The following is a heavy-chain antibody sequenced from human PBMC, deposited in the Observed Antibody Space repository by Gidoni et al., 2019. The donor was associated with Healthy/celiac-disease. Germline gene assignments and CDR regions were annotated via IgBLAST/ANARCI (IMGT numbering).Heavy chain of an antibody. V-gene: IGHV1-46*03. J-gene: IGHJ4*02. CDR2: INPSGGST. Sequence: QVQLVQSGAEVKKPGASVKVSCKASGYTFTSYYMHWVRQAPGQGLEWMGIINPSGGSTSYAQKFQGRVTMTRDTSTSTVYMELSSLRSEDTAVYYCARVFRGGGSYFEGDYWGQGTLVTVSS. D-gene: IGHD1-26*01. CDR3: ARVFRGGGSYFEGDY. CDR1: GYTFTSYY.